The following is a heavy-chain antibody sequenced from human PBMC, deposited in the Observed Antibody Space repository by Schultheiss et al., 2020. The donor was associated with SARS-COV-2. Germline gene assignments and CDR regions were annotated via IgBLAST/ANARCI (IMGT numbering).Heavy chain of an antibody. CDR3: ARAGCGGDCYWPLYYYGMDV. V-gene: IGHV3-30*07. CDR1: GFTFSSYW. D-gene: IGHD2-21*02. Sequence: GGSLRLSCAASGFTFSSYWMHWVRQAPGKGLEWVAVISYDASNKYYADSVKGRFTISRDNSKNTLYLQMNSLRAEDTAVYYCARAGCGGDCYWPLYYYGMDVWGQGTTVTVSS. J-gene: IGHJ6*02. CDR2: ISYDASNK.